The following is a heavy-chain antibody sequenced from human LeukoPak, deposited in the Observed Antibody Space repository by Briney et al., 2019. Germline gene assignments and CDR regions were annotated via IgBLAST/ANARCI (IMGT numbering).Heavy chain of an antibody. CDR3: ARAQNVRITIFALNYMDV. J-gene: IGHJ6*03. D-gene: IGHD3-3*01. V-gene: IGHV3-48*01. CDR2: ISSSSSTI. CDR1: GFTFSSYS. Sequence: GGSLRLSCAASGFTFSSYSMNWVRQAPGKGLEWVSYISSSSSTIYYADSVKGRFTISRDNAKNSLYLQMNSLRAEDTAVYYCARAQNVRITIFALNYMDVWGKGTTVTVSS.